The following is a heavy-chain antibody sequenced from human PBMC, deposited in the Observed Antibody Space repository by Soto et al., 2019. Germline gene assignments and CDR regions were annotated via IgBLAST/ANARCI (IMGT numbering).Heavy chain of an antibody. CDR1: GFTFSSYS. CDR3: ARAQQLGEPFSEAHTTFDY. CDR2: ISSSSSYI. J-gene: IGHJ4*02. Sequence: PGGSLRLSCAASGFTFSSYSMNWVRQAPGKGLEWVSSISSSSSYIYYADSVKGRFTISRDNAKNSLYLQMNSLRAEDTAVYYCARAQQLGEPFSEAHTTFDYWGQGTLVTVSS. D-gene: IGHD6-6*01. V-gene: IGHV3-21*01.